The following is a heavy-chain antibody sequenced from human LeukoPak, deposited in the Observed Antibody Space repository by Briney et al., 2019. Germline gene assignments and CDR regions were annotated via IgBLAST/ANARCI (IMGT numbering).Heavy chain of an antibody. CDR2: IHASGST. CDR3: ARETITMIVVTFDP. CDR1: GGSISSYY. V-gene: IGHV4-4*07. Sequence: SETLSLTCTVSGGSISSYYWSWIRQPAGKGLEWIGRIHASGSTNYNPSLKSRVTMSVDTSKNQFSLKLSSVTAADTAVYYCARETITMIVVTFDPWGQGTLVTVSS. J-gene: IGHJ5*02. D-gene: IGHD3-22*01.